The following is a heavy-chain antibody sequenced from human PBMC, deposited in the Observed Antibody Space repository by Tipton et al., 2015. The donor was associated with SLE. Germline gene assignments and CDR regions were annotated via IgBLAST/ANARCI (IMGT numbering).Heavy chain of an antibody. D-gene: IGHD6-13*01. CDR3: ARDYEGQQLAFDY. CDR2: ISSSSYI. J-gene: IGHJ4*02. V-gene: IGHV3-21*01. CDR1: GFTFSSYS. Sequence: SLRLSCAASGFTFSSYSMNWVRQAPGKGLEGVSSISSSSYIYYADSVKGRFTISRDNAKNSLYLQMNSLRAEDTAVYYCARDYEGQQLAFDYWGQGTLVTVSS.